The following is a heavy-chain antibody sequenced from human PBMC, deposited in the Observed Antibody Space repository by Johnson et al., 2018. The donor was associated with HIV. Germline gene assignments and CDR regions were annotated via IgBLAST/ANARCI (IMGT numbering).Heavy chain of an antibody. CDR3: ANDFWSGSGI. Sequence: VQLVESGGGLIQPGGSLRLSCAASGFTVSSNCMSWVRQAPGKGLEWVSVIYTGGNTYYADSVRGRFTISRDNSKSTLYLQMKSLRAEDTAVYYCANDFWSGSGIWGQGTMVTVSS. CDR1: GFTVSSNC. CDR2: IYTGGNT. V-gene: IGHV3-53*01. D-gene: IGHD3-3*01. J-gene: IGHJ3*02.